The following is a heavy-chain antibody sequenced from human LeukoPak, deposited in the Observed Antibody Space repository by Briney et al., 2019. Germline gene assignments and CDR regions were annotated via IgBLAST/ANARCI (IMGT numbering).Heavy chain of an antibody. J-gene: IGHJ4*02. Sequence: QPGRSLRLSCAASGFTFSSYGMHWVRQAPGKGLEWVAVISYDGSNKYYADSVKGRFTISRDNSKNTLYLQMNSLRAEDTAVYYCAKLGTRVGATSNFDYWGQGTLVTVSS. CDR3: AKLGTRVGATSNFDY. CDR2: ISYDGSNK. CDR1: GFTFSSYG. V-gene: IGHV3-30*18. D-gene: IGHD1-26*01.